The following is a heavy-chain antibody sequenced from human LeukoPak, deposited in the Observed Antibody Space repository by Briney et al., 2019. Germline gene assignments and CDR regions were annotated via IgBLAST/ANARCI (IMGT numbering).Heavy chain of an antibody. D-gene: IGHD4-17*01. V-gene: IGHV3-33*06. J-gene: IGHJ6*03. Sequence: GGSLRLSCAASGFTFSSYGMHWVRQAPGKGLEWVAVIWYDGSNKYYADSVKGRFTISRDNSKNTLYLQMSSLRAEDTAVYYCAKDSTARIYYYYMDVWGKGTTVTVSS. CDR3: AKDSTARIYYYYMDV. CDR2: IWYDGSNK. CDR1: GFTFSSYG.